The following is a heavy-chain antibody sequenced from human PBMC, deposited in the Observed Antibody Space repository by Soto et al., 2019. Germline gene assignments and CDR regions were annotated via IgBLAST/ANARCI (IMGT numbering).Heavy chain of an antibody. V-gene: IGHV1-18*01. CDR2: ISAYNNNA. CDR1: NYPFTSYG. D-gene: IGHD3-3*01. CDR3: ARDSNPFGVVIRSPEKQKYGMDV. J-gene: IGHJ6*02. Sequence: ASVKVSCKASNYPFTSYGFAWVRQATGHGLQWLGRISAYNNNADYAQDFQGRVTMTTDTSTRTAVMELRSLTSDDTGVYYCARDSNPFGVVIRSPEKQKYGMDVWGQGTTVTVSS.